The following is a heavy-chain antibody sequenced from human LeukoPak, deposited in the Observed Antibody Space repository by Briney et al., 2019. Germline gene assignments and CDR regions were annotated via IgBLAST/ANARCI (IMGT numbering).Heavy chain of an antibody. V-gene: IGHV4-34*01. D-gene: IGHD2-15*01. CDR3: ARDNGDCRGDNCNLRGPYYFDY. CDR1: GGSFSGYY. J-gene: IGHJ4*02. CDR2: INHSGST. Sequence: SETLSLTCAVYGGSFSGYYWSWIRQPPGKGLEWIGEINHSGSTNYNPSLKSRVTISVDTSKNQFSLKLSSVTAADTAVYYCARDNGDCRGDNCNLRGPYYFDYWGQGTLVTVSS.